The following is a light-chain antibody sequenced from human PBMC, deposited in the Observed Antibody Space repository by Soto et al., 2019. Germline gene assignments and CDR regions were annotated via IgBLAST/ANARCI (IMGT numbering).Light chain of an antibody. CDR1: SSDVGSYNL. Sequence: QSALTQPASVSGSPGQSSTISCTGTSSDVGSYNLVSWYQQHPGKAPQLMMYEGSKRPSGVSNRFSGSKSGNTASLTIAGLQAEDQADYYCCSYAGSSTLVFGGGTKLTVL. CDR2: EGS. J-gene: IGLJ2*01. CDR3: CSYAGSSTLV. V-gene: IGLV2-23*01.